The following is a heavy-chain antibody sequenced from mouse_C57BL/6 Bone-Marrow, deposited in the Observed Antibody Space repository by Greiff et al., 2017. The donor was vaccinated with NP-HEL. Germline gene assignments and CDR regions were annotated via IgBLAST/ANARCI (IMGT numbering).Heavy chain of an antibody. CDR1: GYTFTDYY. J-gene: IGHJ3*01. D-gene: IGHD2-3*01. CDR2: IYPGSGNT. CDR3: ARIGYYAAWFAY. V-gene: IGHV1-76*01. Sequence: VQGVESGAELVRPGASVKLSCKASGYTFTDYYINWVKQRPGQGLEWIARIYPGSGNTYYNEKFKGKATLTAEKSSSTAYMQLSSLTSEDSAVYFCARIGYYAAWFAYWGQGTLVTVSA.